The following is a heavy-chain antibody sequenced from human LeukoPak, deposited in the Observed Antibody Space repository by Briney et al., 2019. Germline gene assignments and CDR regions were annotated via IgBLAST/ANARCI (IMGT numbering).Heavy chain of an antibody. V-gene: IGHV4-34*01. Sequence: PSETLSLTCAVYGVSFSGYYWSWIRQPPGKGLEWIGEINHSGSTNYNPSLKSRVTISVDTSKNQCSLKLRSVTAADTAIYYCTRDETYTSDWQPNHYFYYMDVWGKGTTVTVSS. J-gene: IGHJ6*03. CDR1: GVSFSGYY. CDR2: INHSGST. CDR3: TRDETYTSDWQPNHYFYYMDV. D-gene: IGHD6-19*01.